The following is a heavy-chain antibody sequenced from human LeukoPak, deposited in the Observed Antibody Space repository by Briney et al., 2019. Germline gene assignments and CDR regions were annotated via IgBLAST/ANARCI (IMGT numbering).Heavy chain of an antibody. Sequence: GASLRLSCAASGFTFSSNAMSRGRQAPGKGLEWVSAISSSGGSTYYADSVKGRFTISRDNSRNTVYLQMNSLRAEDTAVYYCAKEIGTYYFFDYWGQGTLVTVSS. J-gene: IGHJ4*02. CDR1: GFTFSSNA. D-gene: IGHD1-26*01. CDR3: AKEIGTYYFFDY. CDR2: ISSSGGST. V-gene: IGHV3-23*01.